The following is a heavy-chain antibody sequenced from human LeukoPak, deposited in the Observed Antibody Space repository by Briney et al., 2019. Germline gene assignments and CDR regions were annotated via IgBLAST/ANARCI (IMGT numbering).Heavy chain of an antibody. CDR2: ISYDGSHY. CDR1: GFTLSSYA. J-gene: IGHJ4*02. D-gene: IGHD3-10*01. Sequence: PGGSLRLSCAASGFTLSSYAMHWVRQAPGKGLEWVAVISYDGSHYSYADSVKGRFTISRDNSKKTLYLQMNSLRTEDTAVYYCARKLWFGEPCCYFDYWGQGTLVTVSS. V-gene: IGHV3-30*04. CDR3: ARKLWFGEPCCYFDY.